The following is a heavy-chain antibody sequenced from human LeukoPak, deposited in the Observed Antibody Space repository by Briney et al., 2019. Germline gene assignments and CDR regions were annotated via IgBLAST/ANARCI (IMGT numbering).Heavy chain of an antibody. CDR2: ISGSGGST. J-gene: IGHJ4*02. V-gene: IGHV3-23*01. CDR3: AKSPILWFGELIPFDY. CDR1: GFTFSSYA. D-gene: IGHD3-10*01. Sequence: GGSLRLSCAASGFTFSSYAMSWVRQAPGKGLEWVSAISGSGGSTYYADSVKGRFAISRDNSKNTLYLQMNSLRAEDTAVYYCAKSPILWFGELIPFDYWGQGTLVTVSS.